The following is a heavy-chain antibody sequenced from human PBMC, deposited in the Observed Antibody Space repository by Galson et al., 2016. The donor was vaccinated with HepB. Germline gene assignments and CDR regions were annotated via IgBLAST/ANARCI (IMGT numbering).Heavy chain of an antibody. V-gene: IGHV3-48*02. CDR2: ISSRGDTT. Sequence: SLRLSCAASGFTFNTYAFNWVRQAPGKGLEWLSYISSRGDTTYYGDSLKGRFTTSRDNAKNPLYLEMNSLTDDDTAIYYCATFVGLGGSGWGQGTLVTV. CDR1: GFTFNTYA. D-gene: IGHD3/OR15-3a*01. J-gene: IGHJ4*02. CDR3: ATFVGLGGSG.